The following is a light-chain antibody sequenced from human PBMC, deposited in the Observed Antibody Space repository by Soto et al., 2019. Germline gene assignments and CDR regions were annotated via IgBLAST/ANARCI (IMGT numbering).Light chain of an antibody. CDR1: QSVSSSY. CDR3: QQYGSSPPFT. CDR2: GAS. V-gene: IGKV3-20*01. Sequence: EIVLTQSPGTLSLSPGERATLSCRASQSVSSSYLAWYQHKPGQAPRLLIYGASSRATGIPDRFSGSGSGTDFTLTINKLEPEDSAVYYCQQYGSSPPFTFGPGTNVDIQ. J-gene: IGKJ3*01.